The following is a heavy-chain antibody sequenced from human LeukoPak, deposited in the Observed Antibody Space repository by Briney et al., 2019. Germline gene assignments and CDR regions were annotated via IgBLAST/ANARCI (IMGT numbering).Heavy chain of an antibody. J-gene: IGHJ5*02. D-gene: IGHD5-24*01. Sequence: SETLSLTCTVSGGSISSGGYYWSWIRQHPGKGLEWIGYIYYSGTTYYNPSLKSRVTISVDTSKNQFSLKLSSVTAADTAVYYCAGGPAINNWFDPWGQGTLVTVSS. V-gene: IGHV4-31*03. CDR2: IYYSGTT. CDR1: GGSISSGGYY. CDR3: AGGPAINNWFDP.